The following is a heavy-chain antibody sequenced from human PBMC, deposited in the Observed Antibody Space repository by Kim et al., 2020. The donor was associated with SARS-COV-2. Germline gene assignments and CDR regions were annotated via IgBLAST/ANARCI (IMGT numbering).Heavy chain of an antibody. CDR1: GFTFSSYS. V-gene: IGHV3-21*01. D-gene: IGHD4-17*01. Sequence: GGSLRLSCAASGFTFSSYSMNWVRQAPGKGLEWVSSISSSSSYIYYADSVKGRFTISRDNAKNSLYLQMNSLRAEDTAVYYCARGTADYGDFLFDLWGRGTLVTVSS. CDR2: ISSSSSYI. J-gene: IGHJ2*01. CDR3: ARGTADYGDFLFDL.